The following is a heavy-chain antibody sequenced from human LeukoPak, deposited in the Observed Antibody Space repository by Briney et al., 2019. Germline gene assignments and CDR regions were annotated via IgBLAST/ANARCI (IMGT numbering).Heavy chain of an antibody. Sequence: ASVTVSCKASGYIFTSYAMHWVRQAPGQRLEWMGWINGGNGNTKYSQNFQGRVTNTRDTSASTAYMELTNLRSEDTAVYYCARGPYYDILNGYYRDFDYWGQGTLVTVSS. D-gene: IGHD3-9*01. V-gene: IGHV1-3*01. J-gene: IGHJ4*02. CDR3: ARGPYYDILNGYYRDFDY. CDR1: GYIFTSYA. CDR2: INGGNGNT.